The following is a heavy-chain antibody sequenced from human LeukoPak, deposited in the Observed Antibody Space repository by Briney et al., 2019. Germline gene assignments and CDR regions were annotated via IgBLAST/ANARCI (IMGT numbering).Heavy chain of an antibody. V-gene: IGHV4-39*07. CDR3: ARTTLTADWYFDL. Sequence: GSLRLSCAASGFTFSTYGMSWVRQAPGKGLEWIGSIYYSGSTYYNPSLKSRVTISVDTSKNQFSLKLSSVTAADTAVYYCARTTLTADWYFDLWDRGTLVTVSS. CDR2: IYYSGST. D-gene: IGHD1-1*01. CDR1: GFTFSTYG. J-gene: IGHJ2*01.